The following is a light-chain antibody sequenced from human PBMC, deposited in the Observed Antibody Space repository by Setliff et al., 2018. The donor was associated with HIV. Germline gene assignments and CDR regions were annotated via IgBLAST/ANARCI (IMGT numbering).Light chain of an antibody. CDR3: CSYAGSYV. V-gene: IGLV2-11*01. J-gene: IGLJ1*01. CDR2: DVN. CDR1: SSDVGGYNY. Sequence: QSVLTQPASVSGSPGQSITISCTGTSSDVGGYNYVSWYQQHPGKAPKLIIYDVNKRPSGVPDRFSGSMSGNTASLTISGLQADDEADYYCCSYAGSYVFETGTKVTVL.